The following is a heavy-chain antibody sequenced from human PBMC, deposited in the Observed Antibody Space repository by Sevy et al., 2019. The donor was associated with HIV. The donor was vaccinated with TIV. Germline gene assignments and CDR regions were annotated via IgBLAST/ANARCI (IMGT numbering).Heavy chain of an antibody. Sequence: SETLSLTCTVSGGSISSGDYYWSWIRQPPGKGLEWIGYIYYSGSTYYNPSLKSRVTISVDTSKNQFSLKLSSVTAADTAVYYCASKSYSDYVEYFQHWGQGTLVTVSS. CDR3: ASKSYSDYVEYFQH. CDR1: GGSISSGDYY. D-gene: IGHD4-17*01. V-gene: IGHV4-30-4*01. CDR2: IYYSGST. J-gene: IGHJ1*01.